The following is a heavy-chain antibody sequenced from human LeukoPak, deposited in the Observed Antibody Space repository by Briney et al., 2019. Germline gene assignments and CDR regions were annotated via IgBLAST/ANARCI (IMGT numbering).Heavy chain of an antibody. CDR3: ANDSXRFRGVIQSFDY. Sequence: LPGGSLRLSCAASGFTFSSYAMSWVRQAPGKGLEWVSAISGSGGSTYYADSVKGRFTISRDNSKNTLYLQMNSLRAEDTAVYYCANDSXRFRGVIQSFDYWGQGTLVTV. CDR2: ISGSGGST. CDR1: GFTFSSYA. V-gene: IGHV3-23*01. D-gene: IGHD3-16*02. J-gene: IGHJ4*02.